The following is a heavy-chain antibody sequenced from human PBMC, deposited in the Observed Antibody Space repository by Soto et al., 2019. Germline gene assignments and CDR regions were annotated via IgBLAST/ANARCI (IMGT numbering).Heavy chain of an antibody. Sequence: GGSLRLSCAASGFTFSSYEMNWVRQAPGKGLEWVSYISSSGSTIYYADSVKGRFTISRDNAKNSLYLQMNSLRAEDTAVYYCARGLTYYYDSSGHDDAFDIWGQGTMVTVSS. CDR2: ISSSGSTI. CDR1: GFTFSSYE. J-gene: IGHJ3*02. CDR3: ARGLTYYYDSSGHDDAFDI. V-gene: IGHV3-48*03. D-gene: IGHD3-22*01.